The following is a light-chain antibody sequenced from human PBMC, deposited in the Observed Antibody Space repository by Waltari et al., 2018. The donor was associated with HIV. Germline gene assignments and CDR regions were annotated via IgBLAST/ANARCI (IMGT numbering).Light chain of an antibody. Sequence: QSVLTQPPSASGTPGQRVTIYCSGSRPNIGSNPVNWYQQLPGTAPKLLIYSNDQRPSGVPDRFSGSKSGTSASLAISGLQSEDEANYHCATWDNGLNAHVFGTGTEVTVL. CDR1: RPNIGSNP. CDR3: ATWDNGLNAHV. J-gene: IGLJ1*01. CDR2: SND. V-gene: IGLV1-44*01.